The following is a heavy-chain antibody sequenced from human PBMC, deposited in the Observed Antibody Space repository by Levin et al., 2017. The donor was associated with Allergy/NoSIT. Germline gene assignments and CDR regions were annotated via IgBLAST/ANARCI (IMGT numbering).Heavy chain of an antibody. CDR2: IYYTGSS. CDR3: ARSSSLEYFDP. Sequence: SGGSLRLSCTVSGGSIISTNYYWGWLRQPPGQGLEWIGSIYYTGSSHYNPSLKSRVTISVATSKDHFSLNLTSVTAADSAVYFCARSSSLEYFDPWGQGTLVTVSS. CDR1: GGSIISTNYY. J-gene: IGHJ5*02. D-gene: IGHD3-3*01. V-gene: IGHV4-39*02.